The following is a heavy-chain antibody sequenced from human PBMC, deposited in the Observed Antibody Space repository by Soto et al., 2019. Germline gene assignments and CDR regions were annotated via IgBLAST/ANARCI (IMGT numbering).Heavy chain of an antibody. V-gene: IGHV3-7*01. J-gene: IGHJ6*03. CDR2: IKQDGSEK. D-gene: IGHD2-2*01. Sequence: EVQLVESGGGLVQPGGSLRLSCAASGFTFSSYWMSWVRQAPGKGLEWVANIKQDGSEKYYVDSVKGRFTISRDNAKNSLYMQMNSLRAEYTAVYYCARDQLLAPGDYYYYMDVWGKGTTVTVSS. CDR1: GFTFSSYW. CDR3: ARDQLLAPGDYYYYMDV.